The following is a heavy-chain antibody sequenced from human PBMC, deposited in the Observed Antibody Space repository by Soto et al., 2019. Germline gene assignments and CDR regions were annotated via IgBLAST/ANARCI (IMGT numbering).Heavy chain of an antibody. Sequence: QITLKESGPTLVKPTQTLTLTCTFSGFSLSTSGVGVGWIRQPPGKALEWLALIYWDDDKRYSPSLKSRLTITQDTSKNQVVLTMTNMDPVDTATYYCAPRRYYYGSGSAFAYWGQGTLVTVSS. CDR2: IYWDDDK. CDR3: APRRYYYGSGSAFAY. J-gene: IGHJ4*02. CDR1: GFSLSTSGVG. D-gene: IGHD3-10*01. V-gene: IGHV2-5*02.